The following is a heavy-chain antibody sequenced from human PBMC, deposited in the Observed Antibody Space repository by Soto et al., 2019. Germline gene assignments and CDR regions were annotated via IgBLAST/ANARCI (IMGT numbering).Heavy chain of an antibody. J-gene: IGHJ4*02. D-gene: IGHD3-3*01. CDR2: ITDSSDTV. CDR1: GFSFSNYN. V-gene: IGHV3-48*02. Sequence: LRLSCVASGFSFSNYNMNWVRQAPGKGLEWVSYITDSSDTVHYADSVRGRFTISRDNAESSLYLQMNSLRDVDTAVYFCARDFGHGYYLDYWGRGTLVTVSS. CDR3: ARDFGHGYYLDY.